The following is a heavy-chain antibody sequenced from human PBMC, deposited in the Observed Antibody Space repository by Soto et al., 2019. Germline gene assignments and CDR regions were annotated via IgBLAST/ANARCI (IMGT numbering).Heavy chain of an antibody. CDR2: IYYSGST. J-gene: IGHJ4*02. D-gene: IGHD3-9*01. Sequence: SETLSLTCTVSGGSISSYYWSWIRQPPGKGLEWIGYIYYSGSTNYNPSLKSRVTISVDTSKNQFSLKLGSVTAADTAVYYCARSPRYFDWLTHQFDYWGQGTLVTVS. CDR3: ARSPRYFDWLTHQFDY. V-gene: IGHV4-59*01. CDR1: GGSISSYY.